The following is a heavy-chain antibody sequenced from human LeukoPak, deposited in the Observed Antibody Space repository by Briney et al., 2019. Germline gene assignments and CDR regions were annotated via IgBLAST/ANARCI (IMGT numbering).Heavy chain of an antibody. D-gene: IGHD3-22*01. Sequence: GGSLRLSCAASGFTFSSYSMNWVRQAPGKGLEWASYISSTSSTIYYADSVKGRFTISRDNAKNSLYLQMNSLRAEDTAVYYCARSNYDSSGSYYTFDYWGQGTLVTVSS. CDR2: ISSTSSTI. CDR3: ARSNYDSSGSYYTFDY. J-gene: IGHJ4*02. V-gene: IGHV3-48*01. CDR1: GFTFSSYS.